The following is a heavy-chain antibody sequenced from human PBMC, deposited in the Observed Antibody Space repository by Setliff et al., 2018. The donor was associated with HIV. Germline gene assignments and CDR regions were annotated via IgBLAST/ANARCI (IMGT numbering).Heavy chain of an antibody. Sequence: PGGSLRLSCAASGFTFSSYAMYWVRQAPGKGLEWVAGISGAGATTYYADSMEGRFTISRDNSKSTLYLQLSGLRAEETAVYYCASIYTAGTELLTDYWGQGTLVTVSS. CDR2: ISGAGATT. CDR3: ASIYTAGTELLTDY. CDR1: GFTFSSYA. D-gene: IGHD6-19*01. V-gene: IGHV3-23*01. J-gene: IGHJ4*01.